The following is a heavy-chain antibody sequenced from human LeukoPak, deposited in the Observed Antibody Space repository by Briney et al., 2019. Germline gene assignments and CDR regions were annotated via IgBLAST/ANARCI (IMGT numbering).Heavy chain of an antibody. Sequence: GGSLRLSCAASGFTFDDYGMSWVRQAPGKGLEWVSVFNSGGSTYYADSVKGRFTISRDNSKNSLYLQMNSLRVEDTAVYYCVREKYYYDSSAQTWFDPWGQGTLVTVSS. D-gene: IGHD3-22*01. J-gene: IGHJ5*02. CDR3: VREKYYYDSSAQTWFDP. CDR1: GFTFDDYG. CDR2: FNSGGST. V-gene: IGHV3-53*01.